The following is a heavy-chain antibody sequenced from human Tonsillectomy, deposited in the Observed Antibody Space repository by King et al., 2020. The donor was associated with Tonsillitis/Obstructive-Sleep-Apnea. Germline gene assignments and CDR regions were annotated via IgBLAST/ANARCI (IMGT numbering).Heavy chain of an antibody. CDR1: GFTFSSYA. CDR3: ARGPLYDSSGYYYKDYYYYYMDV. Sequence: VQLVESGGGVVQPGRSLRLSCAASGFTFSSYAMHWVRQAPGKGLEWVAVISYDGSNQYYADSVKGRFTISRDTSKNTLYLQMNSLRAEDTAVYYCARGPLYDSSGYYYKDYYYYYMDVWGKGTTVTVSS. D-gene: IGHD3-22*01. J-gene: IGHJ6*03. V-gene: IGHV3-30*04. CDR2: ISYDGSNQ.